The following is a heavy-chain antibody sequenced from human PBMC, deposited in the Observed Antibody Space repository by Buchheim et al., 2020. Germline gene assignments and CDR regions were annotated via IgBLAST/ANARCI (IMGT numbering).Heavy chain of an antibody. CDR3: AKDGASIVLVPAAMPDY. D-gene: IGHD2-2*01. J-gene: IGHJ4*02. CDR1: GFTFSSYG. CDR2: ISYDGSNK. Sequence: QVQLVESGGGVVQPGRSLRLSCAASGFTFSSYGMHWVRQAPGKGLEWVAVISYDGSNKYYADSVKGRFTISRDNSKNTLYLQMNSLRAEDTAVYYCAKDGASIVLVPAAMPDYWGQGTL. V-gene: IGHV3-30*18.